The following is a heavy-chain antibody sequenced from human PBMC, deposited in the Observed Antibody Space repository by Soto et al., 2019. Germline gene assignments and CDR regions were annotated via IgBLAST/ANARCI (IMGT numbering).Heavy chain of an antibody. J-gene: IGHJ4*02. CDR2: ITAYNDNT. CDR1: GYTFTSYG. Sequence: ASVKVSCKASGYTFTSYGLNWVRQAPGQGLEWMGWITAYNDNTNYAQKVQGRAILTIDTSTITGYMELRSLRSDDTAVYYCARGQIQSDFDYWGQGTLVTVSS. D-gene: IGHD3-3*01. V-gene: IGHV1-18*04. CDR3: ARGQIQSDFDY.